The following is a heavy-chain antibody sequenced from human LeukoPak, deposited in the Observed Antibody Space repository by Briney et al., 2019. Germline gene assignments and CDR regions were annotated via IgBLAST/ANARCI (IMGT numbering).Heavy chain of an antibody. CDR2: IKHDGSEK. D-gene: IGHD3-3*01. V-gene: IGHV3-7*01. J-gene: IGHJ4*02. Sequence: GGSLRLSRAASGFIFTNYFMSWVRQAPGKGLEWVASIKHDGSEKYYVDSVRGRFTISRDNTMNSLYLQMSSLRAEDTAVYYCATDRGWRTSGYYLYYFEYWGQGTLVTFSS. CDR1: GFIFTNYF. CDR3: ATDRGWRTSGYYLYYFEY.